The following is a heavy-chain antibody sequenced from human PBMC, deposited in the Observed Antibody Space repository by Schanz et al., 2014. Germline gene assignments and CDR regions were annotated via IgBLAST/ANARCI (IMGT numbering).Heavy chain of an antibody. D-gene: IGHD3-10*01. CDR2: VYATGRT. Sequence: QVQLQESGPGLVKPSETLSLTCAVSGASVSSFYWSWIRQPAGKGLEWIGHVYATGRTKYNPSLKSRVTMTVDTSQKQISLKLTSVTAADTAVYYCATTLVNGSRKWFDPWGPGTQVTVSS. J-gene: IGHJ5*02. CDR1: GASVSSFY. V-gene: IGHV4-4*07. CDR3: ATTLVNGSRKWFDP.